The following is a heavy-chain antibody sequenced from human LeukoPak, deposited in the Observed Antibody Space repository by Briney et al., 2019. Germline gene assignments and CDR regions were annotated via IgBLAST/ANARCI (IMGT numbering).Heavy chain of an antibody. CDR1: GFTFSSYA. J-gene: IGHJ1*01. D-gene: IGHD4-17*01. V-gene: IGHV3-23*01. Sequence: QTGGSLRLSCAASGFTFSSYAMSWVRQVSGEGLEWVSVISGSGGSTYYADSVKGRFTISRDNSKNTLYLQMKSLRAEDTAVYYCAKEIYGDSTGGRFQHWGQGTLVTVSS. CDR2: ISGSGGST. CDR3: AKEIYGDSTGGRFQH.